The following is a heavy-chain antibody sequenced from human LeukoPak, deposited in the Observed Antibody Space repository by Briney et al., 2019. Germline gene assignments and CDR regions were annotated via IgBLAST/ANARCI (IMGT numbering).Heavy chain of an antibody. CDR1: GGSFSGYY. D-gene: IGHD2-21*02. V-gene: IGHV4-34*01. J-gene: IGHJ5*02. CDR3: ARGRGVVTAINWFDP. CDR2: INHSGST. Sequence: SETLSLTCAVYGGSFSGYYWSWIRQPPGKGLEWIGEINHSGSTNYNPSLKSRVTISVDTSKDQFSLKLSSVTAADTAVYYCARGRGVVTAINWFDPWGQGTLVTVSS.